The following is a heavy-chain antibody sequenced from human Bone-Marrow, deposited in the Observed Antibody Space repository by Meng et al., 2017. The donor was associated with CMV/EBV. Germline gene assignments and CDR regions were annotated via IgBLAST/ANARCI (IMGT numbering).Heavy chain of an antibody. Sequence: GESLKISCAASGFTFSSYEMNWVRQAPGKGLEWVSYISSSGSTIYYADSVKGRFTISRDNAKNSLYLQMNSLRAEDTAVYYCASPKAHLGVAARPGPLDYWGQGTLVTVSS. D-gene: IGHD6-6*01. CDR2: ISSSGSTI. V-gene: IGHV3-48*03. J-gene: IGHJ4*02. CDR3: ASPKAHLGVAARPGPLDY. CDR1: GFTFSSYE.